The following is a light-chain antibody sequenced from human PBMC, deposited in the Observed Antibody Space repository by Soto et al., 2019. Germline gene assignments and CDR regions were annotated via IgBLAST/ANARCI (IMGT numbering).Light chain of an antibody. V-gene: IGKV1-39*01. CDR2: TSS. CDR1: QSISSH. J-gene: IGKJ4*01. CDR3: QQSHSTPLT. Sequence: DIHMTQSPSSLSASVGDSVSFTCRASQSISSHLNWYQQHPGKAPKLLIYTSSTVQSGVPSRFSGSGSGTDFTLTISSLQPEDFATYFCQQSHSTPLTFGGGTKVEIK.